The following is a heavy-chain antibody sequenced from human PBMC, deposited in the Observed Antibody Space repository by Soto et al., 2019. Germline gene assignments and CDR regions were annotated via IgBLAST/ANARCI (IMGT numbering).Heavy chain of an antibody. J-gene: IGHJ4*02. CDR3: ARDLPTGTQSVDY. D-gene: IGHD1-1*01. CDR1: GFTFSSYS. CDR2: ISSSSSYI. V-gene: IGHV3-21*01. Sequence: GGSLRLSCAASGFTFSSYSMNWVRQAPGKGLEWVSSISSSSSYIYYADSVKGRFTISRDNAKNSLYLQMNSLRAEDTAVYYCARDLPTGTQSVDYWGQGTLVTVSS.